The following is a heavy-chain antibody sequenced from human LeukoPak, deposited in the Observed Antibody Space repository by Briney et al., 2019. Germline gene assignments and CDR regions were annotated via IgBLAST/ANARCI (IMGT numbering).Heavy chain of an antibody. V-gene: IGHV3-33*05. CDR3: ARDLAYSRLDY. CDR1: GFTFSYYG. CDR2: IQYDGSKQ. J-gene: IGHJ4*02. Sequence: QAGGSLRLSCAASGFTFSYYGMHWVRQVPGKGLEWVAGIQYDGSKQYYGDSVKGRFTISRDNAENSLYLQMNSLRVEDTAFYYCARDLAYSRLDYWGQGMLVTVSS. D-gene: IGHD5-18*01.